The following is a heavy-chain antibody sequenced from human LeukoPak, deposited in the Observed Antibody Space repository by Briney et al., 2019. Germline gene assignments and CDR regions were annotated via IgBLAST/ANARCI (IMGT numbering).Heavy chain of an antibody. Sequence: GGSLRLSCAASGFTFSSYAMSWVRQAPGKGLEWVSAISGSGGSTYYADSVKGRFTISRDNSKNTLYLQMNSLRAEDTAVYYCAKYLPTHIVVANYYFDYWGQGTLVTVSS. CDR3: AKYLPTHIVVANYYFDY. J-gene: IGHJ4*02. D-gene: IGHD2-21*01. CDR1: GFTFSSYA. CDR2: ISGSGGST. V-gene: IGHV3-23*01.